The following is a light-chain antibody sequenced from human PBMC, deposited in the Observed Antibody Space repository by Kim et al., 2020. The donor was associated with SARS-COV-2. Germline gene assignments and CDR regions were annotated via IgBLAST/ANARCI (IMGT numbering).Light chain of an antibody. V-gene: IGLV1-36*01. CDR2: YDD. Sequence: QGVTISCSGSNSNIGNNAVNWYQQLPGKAPKLLIYYDDLLPSGVSDRFSGSKSGTSASLAISGLQSEDEADYYCAAWDDSLNGPVFGGGTQPDRP. CDR3: AAWDDSLNGPV. J-gene: IGLJ2*01. CDR1: NSNIGNNA.